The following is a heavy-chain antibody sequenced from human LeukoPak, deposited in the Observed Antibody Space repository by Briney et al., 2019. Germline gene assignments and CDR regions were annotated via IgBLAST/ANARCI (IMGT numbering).Heavy chain of an antibody. J-gene: IGHJ4*02. CDR2: ISYDGSNK. Sequence: PGRSLRLSCAASGFTFSSYGMHWVRQAPGKGLEWVAVISYDGSNKYYADSVKGRFTISRDNSKNTLYLQMNSLRAEDTAMYYCAKADGHWGQGTLVTVSS. V-gene: IGHV3-30*18. CDR3: AKADGH. CDR1: GFTFSSYG.